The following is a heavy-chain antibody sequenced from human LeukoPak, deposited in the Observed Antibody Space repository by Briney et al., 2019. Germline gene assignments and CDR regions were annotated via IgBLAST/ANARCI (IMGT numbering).Heavy chain of an antibody. D-gene: IGHD3-10*01. J-gene: IGHJ4*02. CDR2: INPNSGGT. Sequence: ASVKVSCKASGYTFTGYYMHWVRQAPGQGLEWMGRINPNSGGTNYAQKFQGSVTMTRDTSISTAYMELSRLRSDDTAVYYCARAEATYYYGSGSYYYFDHWGQGALVTVSS. V-gene: IGHV1-2*06. CDR1: GYTFTGYY. CDR3: ARAEATYYYGSGSYYYFDH.